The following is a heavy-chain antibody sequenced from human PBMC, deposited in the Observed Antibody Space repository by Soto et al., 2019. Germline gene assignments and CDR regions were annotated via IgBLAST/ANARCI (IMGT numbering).Heavy chain of an antibody. V-gene: IGHV4-59*01. CDR2: IYYTGST. CDR3: ARGSIAAAGRWFDP. Sequence: QVQLQESGPGLVKPSETLSLTYSVSGDSISPYYWIWIRQPPGKGLEWIGYIYYTGSTYYNPSLKSRVTISVDTSKNQFSLKLSSVTAADTAVYYCARGSIAAAGRWFDPWGQGTLVTVSS. CDR1: GDSISPYY. D-gene: IGHD6-13*01. J-gene: IGHJ5*02.